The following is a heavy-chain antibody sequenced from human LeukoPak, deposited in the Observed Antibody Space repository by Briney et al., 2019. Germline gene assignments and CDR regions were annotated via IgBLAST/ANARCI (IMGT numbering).Heavy chain of an antibody. CDR3: ARLLVPYCGGDCYAVGAFDI. Sequence: GGSLRLSCAASGFTFRSYDMHWVRQATGKGLEWVSGIGTAGEIYYPGSVKGRFTISRDNSKNTLYLQMNSLRAEDTAVYYCARLLVPYCGGDCYAVGAFDIWGQGTMVTVSS. CDR2: IGTAGEI. CDR1: GFTFRSYD. D-gene: IGHD2-21*02. V-gene: IGHV3-13*01. J-gene: IGHJ3*02.